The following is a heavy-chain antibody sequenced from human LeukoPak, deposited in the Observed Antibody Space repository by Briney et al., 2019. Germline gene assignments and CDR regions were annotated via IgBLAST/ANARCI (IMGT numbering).Heavy chain of an antibody. V-gene: IGHV4-34*01. CDR1: GGSFSGYY. D-gene: IGHD3-9*01. J-gene: IGHJ4*02. CDR2: INHSGST. CDR3: ARRRDQVRYFDWLSYYFDY. Sequence: PSETLSLTCAVYGGSFSGYYWSWIRQPPGKGLEWIGEINHSGSTNYNPSLKSRVTISVDTSKNQFSLKLSSVTAADTAVYYCARRRDQVRYFDWLSYYFDYWGQGTLVTVSS.